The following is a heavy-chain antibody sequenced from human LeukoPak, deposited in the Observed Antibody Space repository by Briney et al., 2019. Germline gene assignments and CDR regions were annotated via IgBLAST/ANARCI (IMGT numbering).Heavy chain of an antibody. CDR2: IYSGGNT. CDR3: ASSVYSGSPTKSFDY. J-gene: IGHJ4*02. CDR1: GFIVRTNY. D-gene: IGHD3-10*01. Sequence: GGSLRLSCAVSGFIVRTNYMNWVRQAPGKGLEWVSVIYSGGNTYYADSVKGRFTISRDNSKNTLYPQMNSLRVEDTAVYYCASSVYSGSPTKSFDYWGQGTLVTVSS. V-gene: IGHV3-53*01.